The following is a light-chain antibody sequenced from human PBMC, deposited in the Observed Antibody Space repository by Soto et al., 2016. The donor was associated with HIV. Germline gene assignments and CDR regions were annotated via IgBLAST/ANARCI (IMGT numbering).Light chain of an antibody. Sequence: DIQMTQSPSSLSASVGDRVIITCRASQTIRKYLNWYQQKPGKAPVLLISTTSSLQSGVASRFSGSGSGAEFTLTISNLQPEDFATYYCQQANNFPRTFGGGTRVEMK. J-gene: IGKJ4*01. CDR1: QTIRKY. CDR3: QQANNFPRT. CDR2: TTS. V-gene: IGKV1-39*01.